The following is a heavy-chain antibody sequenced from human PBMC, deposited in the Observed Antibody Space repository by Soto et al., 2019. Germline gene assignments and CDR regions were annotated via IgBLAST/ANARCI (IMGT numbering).Heavy chain of an antibody. CDR3: ARAPYDILTGYFDY. CDR2: ISSSSSYI. CDR1: GFTFSSYS. J-gene: IGHJ4*02. D-gene: IGHD3-9*01. Sequence: GGSLRLSCAASGFTFSSYSMNWVRQAPGKGLEWVSSISSSSSYIYYADSVKGRFTISRDNAKNSLYLQMNSLRAEDTAVYYCARAPYDILTGYFDYWGQGTLVTVSS. V-gene: IGHV3-21*01.